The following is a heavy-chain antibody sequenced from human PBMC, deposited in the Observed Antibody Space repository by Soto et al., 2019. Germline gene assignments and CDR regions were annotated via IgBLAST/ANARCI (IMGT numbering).Heavy chain of an antibody. CDR1: GFRFRSYG. CDR3: AKVWQWLVRRNLDAFDI. V-gene: IGHV3-30*18. J-gene: IGHJ3*02. Sequence: QEQLVESGGGVAQPGRSLRLSCTASGFRFRSYGMYWVRQTPAKGLEWVAVISNDGSQKDYADSVKGRFTISRDNSKDTLFLQMNSLRTEDTAVYYCAKVWQWLVRRNLDAFDIWVQGTMVTVSS. D-gene: IGHD6-19*01. CDR2: ISNDGSQK.